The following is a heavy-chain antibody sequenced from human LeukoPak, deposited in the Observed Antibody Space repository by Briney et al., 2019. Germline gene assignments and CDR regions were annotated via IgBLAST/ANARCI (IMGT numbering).Heavy chain of an antibody. CDR3: ARTVGMGDY. V-gene: IGHV3-23*01. CDR2: ISGSGDST. CDR1: GFTFSIYA. J-gene: IGHJ4*02. D-gene: IGHD4-23*01. Sequence: GGSLRLSCAASGFTFSIYAMSWVRQAPGKGLDWVSVISGSGDSTYYADAVKGRFTISRDNSKNTLYLQMNSLRAEDTAVYYCARTVGMGDYWGQGTLVTVSS.